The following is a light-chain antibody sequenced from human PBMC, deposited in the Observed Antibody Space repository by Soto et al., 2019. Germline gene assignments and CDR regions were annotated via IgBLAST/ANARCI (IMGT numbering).Light chain of an antibody. CDR1: QSVSSN. CDR2: GAS. CDR3: QQYNNWRWT. Sequence: EIVMTQSPATLSVSPGERATLSCRASQSVSSNLAWYQQKPGQAPRLLIYGASTRATGIPARFSGSGSGTEFTLTISSLQSEDFAVYDCQQYNNWRWTFGQGTKLEIK. J-gene: IGKJ2*02. V-gene: IGKV3-15*01.